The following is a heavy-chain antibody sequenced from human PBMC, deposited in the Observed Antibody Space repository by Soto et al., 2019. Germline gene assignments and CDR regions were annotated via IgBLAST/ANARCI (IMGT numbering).Heavy chain of an antibody. CDR2: IRSKTDGGTI. Sequence: GGSLRLSCAASGLSFSNAWMNRVRQAPGKGLEWVGQIRSKTDGGTIFYPAPVKDRFIISRDDSRNTLYLQMNSLKTEDTAVYYCTTAHPRGPDYWGQGTLVTVSS. CDR1: GLSFSNAW. J-gene: IGHJ4*02. D-gene: IGHD5-12*01. CDR3: TTAHPRGPDY. V-gene: IGHV3-15*01.